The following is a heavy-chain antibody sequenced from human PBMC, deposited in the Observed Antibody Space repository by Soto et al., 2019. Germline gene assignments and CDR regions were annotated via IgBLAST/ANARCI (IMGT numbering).Heavy chain of an antibody. CDR3: ARGGSGWDKDGMDV. V-gene: IGHV3-30-3*01. Sequence: QVQLVESGGGVVQPGRSLRLSCAASGFTFSSYAMHWVRQAPGKGLEWVAVISYDGSNKYYADAVKGRFTISRDNSKNTLYLQMNSLRAEDTAVYYCARGGSGWDKDGMDVWGQGTTVTVSS. J-gene: IGHJ6*02. CDR1: GFTFSSYA. D-gene: IGHD6-19*01. CDR2: ISYDGSNK.